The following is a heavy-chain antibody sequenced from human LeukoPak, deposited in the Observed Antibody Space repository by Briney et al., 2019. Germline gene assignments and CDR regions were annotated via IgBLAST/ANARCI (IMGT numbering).Heavy chain of an antibody. V-gene: IGHV3-9*01. CDR1: GFTFDDYA. CDR3: ARAGRDYDFWSGYNYYYGMDV. D-gene: IGHD3-3*01. CDR2: ISWNSGSI. J-gene: IGHJ6*02. Sequence: GRSLRLSCAASGFTFDDYAMHWVRQAPGKGLEWVSGISWNSGSIGYADSVKGRFTISRDNAKNSLYLQMNSLRAEDTALYYCARAGRDYDFWSGYNYYYGMDVWGQGTTVTVSS.